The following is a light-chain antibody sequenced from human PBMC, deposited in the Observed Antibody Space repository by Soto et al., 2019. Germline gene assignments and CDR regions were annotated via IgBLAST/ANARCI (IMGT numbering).Light chain of an antibody. V-gene: IGKV4-1*01. CDR1: RSLLYSFNNKNY. J-gene: IGKJ5*01. Sequence: IVMTQSPDSLAVSLGERATINCKSSRSLLYSFNNKNYLAWYQQKPGQAPRLLIYDASNRATGIPAGFSGSGSGTEFTLTISSLQPEDFATYYCQQHGQWPITFGQGTRLEIK. CDR2: DAS. CDR3: QQHGQWPIT.